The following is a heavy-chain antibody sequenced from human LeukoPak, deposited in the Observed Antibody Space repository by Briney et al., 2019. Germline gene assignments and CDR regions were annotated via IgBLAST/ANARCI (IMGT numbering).Heavy chain of an antibody. V-gene: IGHV1-69*13. D-gene: IGHD6-13*01. Sequence: ASVKVSCRASGGTFSSYAISWVRQAPGQGLEWMGGIIPIFGTANYAQKFQGRVTITADESTSTAYMELSSLRSEDTAVYYCAGPYSSSWSYYYYYYYMDVWGKGTTVTVSS. CDR1: GGTFSSYA. CDR2: IIPIFGTA. CDR3: AGPYSSSWSYYYYYYYMDV. J-gene: IGHJ6*03.